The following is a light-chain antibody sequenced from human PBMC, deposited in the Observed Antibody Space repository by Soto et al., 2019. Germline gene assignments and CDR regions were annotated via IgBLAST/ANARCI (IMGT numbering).Light chain of an antibody. J-gene: IGLJ2*01. Sequence: QPVLTQSPSASASLGASVRLTCTLTRGHSDYAIAWHQQRPGRGTRSLMQVYSDGSHRKGDEIPDRFSGSSSGDERYLTISSLQSEDEADYYCQTRMDFGGGTKRTVL. V-gene: IGLV4-69*01. CDR3: QTRMD. CDR2: VYSDGSH. CDR1: RGHSDYA.